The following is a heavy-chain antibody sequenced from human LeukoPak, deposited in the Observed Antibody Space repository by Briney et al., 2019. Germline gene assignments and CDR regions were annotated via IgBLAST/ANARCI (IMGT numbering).Heavy chain of an antibody. CDR2: INHSGST. V-gene: IGHV4-34*01. J-gene: IGHJ3*02. CDR3: ARDSGNAFDI. D-gene: IGHD3-10*01. Sequence: SETLSLTCAVYGGSFSGYYWSWIRQPPGKGLEWIGEINHSGSTNYNPSLKSRVTISVDTSKNQFSLKLSSVTAADTAVYYCARDSGNAFDIWGQGTMVTVSS. CDR1: GGSFSGYY.